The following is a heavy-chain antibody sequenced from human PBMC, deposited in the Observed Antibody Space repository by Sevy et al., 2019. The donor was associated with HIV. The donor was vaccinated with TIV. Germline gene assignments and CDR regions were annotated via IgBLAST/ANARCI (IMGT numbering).Heavy chain of an antibody. CDR1: GDSVSSNSAA. V-gene: IGHV6-1*01. D-gene: IGHD6-13*01. Sequence: QSQTLSLTCAISGDSVSSNSAAWNWIRQSPSRGLEWLGRTYYRSKWYNDYAVSVKSRITINPDTSKNQFSLQLNSVTPEDTAVYYCARRAPPSSSGYYYGIDVWGQGTTVTVSS. CDR3: ARRAPPSSSGYYYGIDV. CDR2: TYYRSKWYN. J-gene: IGHJ6*02.